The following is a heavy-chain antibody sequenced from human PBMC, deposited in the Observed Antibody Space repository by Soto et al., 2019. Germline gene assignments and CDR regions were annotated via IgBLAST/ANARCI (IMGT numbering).Heavy chain of an antibody. Sequence: EVQLLESGGGLVQPGGSLRLSCAASGFTFSSYAMSWVRQAPGKGLEWVSAISGSGGSTYYADSVKGRFTISRDNSKNTLYLQMNSLRPEDTAVYYCARDQNPSYGDYLFYWGQGTLVTVSP. CDR2: ISGSGGST. J-gene: IGHJ4*02. V-gene: IGHV3-23*01. D-gene: IGHD4-17*01. CDR1: GFTFSSYA. CDR3: ARDQNPSYGDYLFY.